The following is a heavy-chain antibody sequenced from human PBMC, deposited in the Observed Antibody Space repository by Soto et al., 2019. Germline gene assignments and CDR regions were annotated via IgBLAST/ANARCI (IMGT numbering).Heavy chain of an antibody. CDR2: INHVGGT. CDR1: GGFLSESY. V-gene: IGHV4-34*01. CDR3: ARHSIADFDY. D-gene: IGHD6-6*01. J-gene: IGHJ4*02. Sequence: PSETLSLTCAVYGGFLSESYWTWIRQPPGKGLEWIGEINHVGGTNYNPSLKSRVTMSVDTSQNQFSLRLISVTAADTAVYYCARHSIADFDYWGQGTLVTVSS.